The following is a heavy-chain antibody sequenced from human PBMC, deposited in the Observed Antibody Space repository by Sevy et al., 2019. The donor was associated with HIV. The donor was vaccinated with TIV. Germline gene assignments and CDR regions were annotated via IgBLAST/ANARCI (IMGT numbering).Heavy chain of an antibody. Sequence: GGSLRLSCAASGFTFSSYNMNWVRQAPGKGLEWVSSISGSSNYIYYAESVKGRFRISGDNVKDTLYLQMNSLRADDTAVYYCARGPPDGSYDYFDYWGQGTLVTVSS. J-gene: IGHJ4*02. V-gene: IGHV3-21*06. CDR3: ARGPPDGSYDYFDY. CDR1: GFTFSSYN. D-gene: IGHD1-26*01. CDR2: ISGSSNYI.